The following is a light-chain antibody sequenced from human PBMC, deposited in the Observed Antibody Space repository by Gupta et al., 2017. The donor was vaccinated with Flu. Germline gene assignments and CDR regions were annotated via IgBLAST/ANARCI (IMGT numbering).Light chain of an antibody. CDR1: QSGLNTSNNKNY. J-gene: IGKJ5*01. CDR2: WAS. CDR3: QQDDSAPPIT. V-gene: IGKV4-1*01. Sequence: DIVLTQSPDSLAVSLGERATVNCKSSQSGLNTSNNKNYLAWYQQKPGQPPKLLMSWASTREAGVPNRFSGSGYGTDFTLTISSRQEEDVAVYYCQQDDSAPPITFGQGTQVDI.